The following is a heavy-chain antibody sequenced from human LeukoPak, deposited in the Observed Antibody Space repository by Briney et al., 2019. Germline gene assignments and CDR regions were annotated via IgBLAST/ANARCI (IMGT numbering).Heavy chain of an antibody. CDR3: ATPPLDCSSTSCYVYGANDAFDI. J-gene: IGHJ3*02. CDR2: FDPEDGET. V-gene: IGHV1-24*01. D-gene: IGHD2-2*01. CDR1: GYTLTELS. Sequence: ASVKVSCKVSGYTLTELSMHWVRQAPGKGLEWMGGFDPEDGETIYAQKFQGRVTMTEDTSTDTAYMELSSLRSEDTAVYYCATPPLDCSSTSCYVYGANDAFDIWGQGTMVTVSS.